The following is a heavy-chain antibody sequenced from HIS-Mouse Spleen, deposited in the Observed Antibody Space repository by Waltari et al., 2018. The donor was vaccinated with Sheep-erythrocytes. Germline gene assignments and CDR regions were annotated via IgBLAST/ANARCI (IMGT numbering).Heavy chain of an antibody. CDR1: GGTFRSYA. CDR2: IIPILGIA. V-gene: IGHV1-69*04. Sequence: QVQLVQSGAEVKKPGSSVKVSCTASGGTFRSYAISWVRQAPGQGLEWMGRIIPILGIANYAQKFQGRVTITADKSTSTAYMELSGLRSEDTAVYYCAQTGATTPHFDYWGQGTLVTVSS. D-gene: IGHD1-26*01. J-gene: IGHJ4*02. CDR3: AQTGATTPHFDY.